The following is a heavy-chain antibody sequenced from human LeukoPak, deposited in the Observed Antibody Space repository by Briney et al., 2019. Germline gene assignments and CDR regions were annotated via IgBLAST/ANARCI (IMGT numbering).Heavy chain of an antibody. CDR1: GFTFSSYA. J-gene: IGHJ5*02. CDR2: ISGSGGST. V-gene: IGHV3-23*01. Sequence: GSLRLSCAASGFTFSSYAMSWVRQAPGKGLEWVSAISGSGGSTYYADSVKGRFTISRDNSKNTLYLQMNSLRAEDTAVYYCAKDPRACGGDCRAYNWFDPWGQGTLVTVPS. D-gene: IGHD2-21*02. CDR3: AKDPRACGGDCRAYNWFDP.